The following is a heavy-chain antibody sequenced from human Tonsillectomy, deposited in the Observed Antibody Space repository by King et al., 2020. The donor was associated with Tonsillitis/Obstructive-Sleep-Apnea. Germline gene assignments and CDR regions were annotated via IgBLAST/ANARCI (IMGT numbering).Heavy chain of an antibody. V-gene: IGHV3-33*01. D-gene: IGHD2-2*01. J-gene: IGHJ4*02. Sequence: VQLVESGGGVVQPGRSLRLSCAASGFTFSDYGMHGVRQAPGKGLELVAVIWYDGSTKYYADSVKGRFTISRDKSKNTLYLQMNSLRAEDTAVYYCATESDCSSPSCYIDYWGQGTLVTVSS. CDR3: ATESDCSSPSCYIDY. CDR2: IWYDGSTK. CDR1: GFTFSDYG.